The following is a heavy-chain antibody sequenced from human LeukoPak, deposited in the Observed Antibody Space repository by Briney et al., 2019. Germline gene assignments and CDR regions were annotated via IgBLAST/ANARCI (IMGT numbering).Heavy chain of an antibody. D-gene: IGHD4-17*01. V-gene: IGHV4-31*03. CDR3: ARDRGSTVNNGMDV. Sequence: PSQTLSLTCTVSGGSISSGGYYWSWIRQHPGKGLEWIGYIYYSGSTYYNLSLKSRVTISVDTSKNQFSLKLSSVTAADTAVYYCARDRGSTVNNGMDVWGQGTTVTVSS. J-gene: IGHJ6*02. CDR1: GGSISSGGYY. CDR2: IYYSGST.